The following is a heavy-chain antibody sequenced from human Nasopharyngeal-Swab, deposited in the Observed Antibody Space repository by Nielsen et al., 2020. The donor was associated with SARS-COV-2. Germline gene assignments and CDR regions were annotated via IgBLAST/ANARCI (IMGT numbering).Heavy chain of an antibody. Sequence: SETLSLTCAVSGGSISSSNWWSWVRQPPGKGLEWIGEIYHSGSTNYNPSLKSRVTISVDKSKNQFSLKLSSVTAADTAVYYCARLGSVGYCSSTGCYSRELDYWGQGTLVTVSS. J-gene: IGHJ4*02. CDR2: IYHSGST. V-gene: IGHV4-4*02. CDR3: ARLGSVGYCSSTGCYSRELDY. D-gene: IGHD2-2*01. CDR1: GGSISSSNW.